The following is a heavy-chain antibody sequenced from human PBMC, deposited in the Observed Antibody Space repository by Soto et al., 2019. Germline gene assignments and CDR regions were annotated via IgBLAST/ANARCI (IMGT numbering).Heavy chain of an antibody. CDR1: GYTFTSYA. CDR2: INAGHGNT. CDR3: ARHGSGWDY. Sequence: QVQLVQSGAEEKKPGASVKVSCKASGYTFTSYAMHWVRQAPGQRPEWMGWINAGHGNTKYSQKFQGRVPITRDTSASTAYMELSSLRSEDTAVYYCARHGSGWDYWGQGTLVTVSS. J-gene: IGHJ4*02. D-gene: IGHD6-19*01. V-gene: IGHV1-3*05.